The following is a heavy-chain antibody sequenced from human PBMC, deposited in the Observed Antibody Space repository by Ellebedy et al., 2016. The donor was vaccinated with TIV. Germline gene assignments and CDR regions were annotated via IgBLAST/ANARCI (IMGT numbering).Heavy chain of an antibody. V-gene: IGHV1-69*13. CDR1: GGTFSSYA. Sequence: ASVKVSCKASGGTFSSYAISWVRQAPGQGLEWMGGIIPIFGTANYAQKFQGRVTITADESTSTAYMELSSLRSEDTAVYYCAAVPSSYYGMDVWGQGTTVTVSS. J-gene: IGHJ6*02. CDR3: AAVPSSYYGMDV. D-gene: IGHD2/OR15-2a*01. CDR2: IIPIFGTA.